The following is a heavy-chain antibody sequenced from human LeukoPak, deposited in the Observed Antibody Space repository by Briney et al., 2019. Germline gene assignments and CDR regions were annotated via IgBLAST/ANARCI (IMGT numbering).Heavy chain of an antibody. CDR1: GFTFDDYA. V-gene: IGHV3-9*01. Sequence: GGSLRLSCAASGFTFDDYAMHWVRQAPGKGLEWVSGISWNSGSIGYADSVKGRFTISRDNAKNSLYLQMNSLRAEDTALYYCAKDRGTAMVNAVDYWGQGTLVTVSS. CDR3: AKDRGTAMVNAVDY. CDR2: ISWNSGSI. D-gene: IGHD5-18*01. J-gene: IGHJ4*02.